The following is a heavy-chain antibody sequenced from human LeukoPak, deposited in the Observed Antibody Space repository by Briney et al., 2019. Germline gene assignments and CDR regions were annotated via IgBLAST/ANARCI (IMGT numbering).Heavy chain of an antibody. V-gene: IGHV4-34*01. CDR3: ARGTTAMDFDP. J-gene: IGHJ5*02. CDR2: INHSGST. Sequence: SETLSLTCAVYGGSFSGYYWSWIRQPPGKGLEWIGEINHSGSTNYNPSLKSRVTISVDTSKNRFSLKLSSVTAADTAVYFCARGTTAMDFDPWGQGALVTVSS. CDR1: GGSFSGYY. D-gene: IGHD5-18*01.